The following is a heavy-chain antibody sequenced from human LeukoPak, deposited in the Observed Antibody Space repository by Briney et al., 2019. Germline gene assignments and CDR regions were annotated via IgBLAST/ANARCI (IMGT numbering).Heavy chain of an antibody. V-gene: IGHV1-69*01. CDR3: ARVNCGGDCYSDRGAFDI. CDR1: GGTFTTYA. Sequence: SVKVSCKASGGTFTTYAISWVRQAPGQGLEWMGGIIPIFGTANYAQKFQGRVTITADESTSTAYMELSSVRSKDTAVYYCARVNCGGDCYSDRGAFDIWGQGTMVTVSS. D-gene: IGHD2-21*02. J-gene: IGHJ3*02. CDR2: IIPIFGTA.